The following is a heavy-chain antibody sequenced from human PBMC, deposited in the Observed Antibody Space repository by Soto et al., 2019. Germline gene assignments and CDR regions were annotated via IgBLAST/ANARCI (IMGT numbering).Heavy chain of an antibody. D-gene: IGHD3-10*01. J-gene: IGHJ4*02. V-gene: IGHV3-30-3*01. Sequence: QVQLVESGGGVVQPGRSLGLSCAASGFTFSSYAMHWVRQAPGKGLEWVAVISYDGSNKYYADSVKGRFTISRDNSKNTLYLQMNSLRAEATAVYYCARDPMGRDYGSGSYYFDYWAQGTLVTVSS. CDR1: GFTFSSYA. CDR3: ARDPMGRDYGSGSYYFDY. CDR2: ISYDGSNK.